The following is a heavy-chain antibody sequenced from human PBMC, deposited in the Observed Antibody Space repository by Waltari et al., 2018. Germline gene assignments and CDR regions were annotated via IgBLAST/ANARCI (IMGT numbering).Heavy chain of an antibody. J-gene: IGHJ4*02. CDR2: IYNDGRT. D-gene: IGHD3-22*01. V-gene: IGHV3-53*01. CDR3: AAYGGYSY. Sequence: VQLVEPGGGWSQTGGSLRLQCAVTCFSVSSNHVTWVRQVPGKGLEWVSVIYNDGRTYVADSVKGRFTISRDSSKNTVLLQMNMLRVDDTAVYYCAAYGGYSYWGQGTLVTVSS. CDR1: CFSVSSNH.